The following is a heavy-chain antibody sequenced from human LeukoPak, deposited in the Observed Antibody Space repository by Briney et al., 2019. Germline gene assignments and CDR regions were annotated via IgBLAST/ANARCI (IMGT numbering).Heavy chain of an antibody. CDR1: GGSISSSSYY. CDR3: ASYIMNAFDI. V-gene: IGHV4-39*01. D-gene: IGHD3-16*01. CDR2: IYYSGST. Sequence: PSETLPLTCTVSGGSISSSSYYWGWIRQPPGKGLEWIGSIYYSGSTYYNPSLKSRVTISVDTSKNQFSLKLSSVTAADTAVYYCASYIMNAFDIWGQGTIVTVSS. J-gene: IGHJ3*02.